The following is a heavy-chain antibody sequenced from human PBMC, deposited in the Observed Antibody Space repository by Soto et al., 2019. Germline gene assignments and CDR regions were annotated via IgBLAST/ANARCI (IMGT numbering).Heavy chain of an antibody. V-gene: IGHV3-21*01. Sequence: EAQVVESGGGLVKPGGSLRLSCNFTFSLYSMNWVRQAPGKGLEWVACISNGSAFIKYADSVKGRFSISRDNAKNSVSLQMNSMRAEVIAMYYCTRVQGGSYDSRFDTWGRGTLVTVPS. D-gene: IGHD1-26*01. CDR2: ISNGSAFI. J-gene: IGHJ5*02. CDR1: TFSLYS. CDR3: TRVQGGSYDSRFDT.